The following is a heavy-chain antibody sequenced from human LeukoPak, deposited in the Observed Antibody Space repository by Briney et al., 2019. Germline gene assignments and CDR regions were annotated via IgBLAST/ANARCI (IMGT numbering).Heavy chain of an antibody. CDR2: IYPGDSDT. Sequence: GESLKISCKGSGYSFTSYWIGWVRQMPVKGLEWMGIIYPGDSDTRYSPSFQGQVTISADKSISTAYLQWSGLKASDTAMYYCARGSDVLLWFGELGPNWFDPWGQGTLVTVSS. D-gene: IGHD3-10*01. CDR3: ARGSDVLLWFGELGPNWFDP. J-gene: IGHJ5*02. V-gene: IGHV5-51*01. CDR1: GYSFTSYW.